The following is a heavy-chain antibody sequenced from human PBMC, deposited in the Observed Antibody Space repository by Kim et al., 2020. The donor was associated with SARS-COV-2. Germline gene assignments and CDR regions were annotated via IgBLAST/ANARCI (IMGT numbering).Heavy chain of an antibody. J-gene: IGHJ4*02. CDR3: ARDTGYYYDSSGYSIDY. V-gene: IGHV3-11*06. Sequence: VKGGFTISRDNAKNSLYLQMNSLRSEDTAVYYCARDTGYYYDSSGYSIDYWGQGNLVTVSS. D-gene: IGHD3-22*01.